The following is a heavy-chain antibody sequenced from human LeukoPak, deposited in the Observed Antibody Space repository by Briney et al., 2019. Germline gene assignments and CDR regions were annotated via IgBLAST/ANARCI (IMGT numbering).Heavy chain of an antibody. V-gene: IGHV3-30*18. CDR2: ISYDGSNK. CDR1: GFTFSSYG. D-gene: IGHD2-2*01. CDR3: AESRCCSSTSCLVDY. J-gene: IGHJ4*02. Sequence: GGSLRLSCAASGFTFSSYGMHWVRQAPGKGLEWVAVISYDGSNKYYADSVKGRFTISRDNSKNTLYLQMNILRAEDTAVYCCAESRCCSSTSCLVDYWGQGTLVTVSS.